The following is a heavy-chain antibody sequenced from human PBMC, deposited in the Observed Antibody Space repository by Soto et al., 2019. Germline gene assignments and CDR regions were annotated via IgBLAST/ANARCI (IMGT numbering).Heavy chain of an antibody. V-gene: IGHV5-51*01. D-gene: IGHD3-9*01. CDR1: GYSVTSYW. CDR3: ARGRYFEGSFFDY. CDR2: IYPGDSDT. Sequence: GASLKISCKGSGYSVTSYWIGWVRQMPGKGLEWMGIIYPGDSDTRYSPSFQGQVTISADKSISTAYLQWSSLKASDTAMYYCARGRYFEGSFFDYWGQGTLVTVSS. J-gene: IGHJ4*02.